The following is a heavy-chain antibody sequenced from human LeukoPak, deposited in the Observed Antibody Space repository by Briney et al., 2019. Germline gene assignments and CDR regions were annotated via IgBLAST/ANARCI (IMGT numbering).Heavy chain of an antibody. CDR1: GFTFSSNW. J-gene: IGHJ4*02. D-gene: IGHD2-2*01. CDR2: IKQDGSEK. V-gene: IGHV3-7*01. Sequence: GGSLRLSCAASGFTFSSNWMSWVRQAPGKGLEWVANIKQDGSEKYYVDSVKGRFTISRDNAKNSLYLQMNSLRAEDTAVYYCARYWYCSSTSCCHFEYWGQGTLVTVSS. CDR3: ARYWYCSSTSCCHFEY.